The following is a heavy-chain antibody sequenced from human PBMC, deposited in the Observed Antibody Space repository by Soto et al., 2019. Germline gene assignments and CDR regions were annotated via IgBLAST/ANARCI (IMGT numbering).Heavy chain of an antibody. CDR1: GFTFSNYG. CDR2: ISYDGSNK. V-gene: IGHV3-30*18. Sequence: QLQLVESGGGVVQPGRSLRLSCAASGFTFSNYGMQWVRQAPGKGLELVAGISYDGSNKYYADSAKGRFTISRDNSQNTLYLHMNSLRAEDTAVYYCAKKKGYCGGGSCYYMDVWGKGTTVTVSS. D-gene: IGHD2-15*01. CDR3: AKKKGYCGGGSCYYMDV. J-gene: IGHJ6*03.